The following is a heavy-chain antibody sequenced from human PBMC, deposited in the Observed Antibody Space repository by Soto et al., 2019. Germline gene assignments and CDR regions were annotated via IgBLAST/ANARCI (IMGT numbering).Heavy chain of an antibody. J-gene: IGHJ4*02. CDR2: IYPGDSDT. V-gene: IGHV5-51*01. CDR1: GYSFTSYW. D-gene: IGHD6-13*01. Sequence: GESLKISCKGSGYSFTSYWIGWVRQMPGKGLEWMGIIYPGDSDTRYSPSFQGQVTISADKSISTAYLQWSSLKASDTAMYYCARSIIAEPGTFRPFGYWGQANLVTGSS. CDR3: ARSIIAEPGTFRPFGY.